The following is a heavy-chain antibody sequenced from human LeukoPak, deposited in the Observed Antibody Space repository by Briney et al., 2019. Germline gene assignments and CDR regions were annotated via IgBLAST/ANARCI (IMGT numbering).Heavy chain of an antibody. D-gene: IGHD3-22*01. CDR1: GFTFSSYA. J-gene: IGHJ4*02. V-gene: IGHV3-23*01. CDR3: AKRRNYDSSGHADY. CDR2: ISGSGGST. Sequence: PGRSLRLSCAASGFTFSSYAMSWVRQAPGKGLEWVSAISGSGGSTYYADSVKGRFTISRDNSKNTLYLQMNSLRAEDTAVYYCAKRRNYDSSGHADYWGQGTLVTVSS.